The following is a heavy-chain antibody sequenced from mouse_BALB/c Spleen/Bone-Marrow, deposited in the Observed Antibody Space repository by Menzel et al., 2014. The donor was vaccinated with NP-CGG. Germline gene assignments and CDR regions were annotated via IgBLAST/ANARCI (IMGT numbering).Heavy chain of an antibody. Sequence: VQLKESGPSLVKPSQTLSHTCSVTGDSIXSGYWNWIRKFPGNKHEYMGYISYSGSTYYNPSLKSRISITRDTSKNXFYLQLNSVTTEDTATYYCASYGNSYFDYWGQGTTLTVSS. CDR3: ASYGNSYFDY. CDR1: GDSIXSGY. V-gene: IGHV3-8*02. D-gene: IGHD2-1*01. J-gene: IGHJ2*01. CDR2: ISYSGST.